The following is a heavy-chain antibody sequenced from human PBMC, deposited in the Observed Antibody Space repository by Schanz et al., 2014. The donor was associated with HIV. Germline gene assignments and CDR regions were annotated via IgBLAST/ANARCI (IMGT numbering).Heavy chain of an antibody. CDR2: INPSGGKT. J-gene: IGHJ4*02. CDR3: ARAPYRSGWYGVDY. D-gene: IGHD6-19*01. Sequence: QVQLVQSGAELKKPGASVKLSCKASGFTLTSYYIHWVRQAPGQGLGWMGIINPSGGKTSLAQKVQGRLTMTRDTSTGTVYMQLNNLRSEDTAVYYCARAPYRSGWYGVDYWGQGTLVTVSP. V-gene: IGHV1-46*01. CDR1: GFTLTSYY.